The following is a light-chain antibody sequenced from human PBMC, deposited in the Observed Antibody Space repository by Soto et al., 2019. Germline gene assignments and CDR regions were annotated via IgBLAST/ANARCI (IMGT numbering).Light chain of an antibody. V-gene: IGLV4-69*02. CDR3: QTWGSGIVV. Sequence: QLVLTQSHSASASLGASVKLTCTLSSGHSNYAIAWHQQQSEKGPRYLMKLNSDGSHSKGDGIPDRFSGSSSGAERYLTISRLQSEDEADYYCQTWGSGIVVFGGGTKLTVL. CDR1: SGHSNYA. J-gene: IGLJ2*01. CDR2: LNSDGSH.